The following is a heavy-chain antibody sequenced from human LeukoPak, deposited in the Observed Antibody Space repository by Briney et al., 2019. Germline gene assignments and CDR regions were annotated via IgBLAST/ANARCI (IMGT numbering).Heavy chain of an antibody. CDR2: IYHSGST. CDR3: ARGVRGVHLFDY. V-gene: IGHV4-59*08. Sequence: SETLSLTCTVSGGSISSYYWSWIRQPPGKGLEWIGSIYHSGSTYYNPSLKSRVTISVDTSKNQFSLKLSSVTAADTAVYYCARGVRGVHLFDYWGQGTLVTVSS. D-gene: IGHD3-10*01. J-gene: IGHJ4*02. CDR1: GGSISSYY.